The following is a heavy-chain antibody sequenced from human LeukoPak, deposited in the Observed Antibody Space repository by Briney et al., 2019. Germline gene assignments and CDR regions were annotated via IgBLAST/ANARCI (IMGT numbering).Heavy chain of an antibody. V-gene: IGHV1-69*04. CDR2: IIPILGIA. J-gene: IGHJ4*02. Sequence: SVKVPCKASGGTFSSYAISWVRQAPGQGLEWMGRIIPILGIANYAQKFQGRVTITADKSTTTAYMELSSLRSEDTAVYYCARGYCSGGSCYFSQDFDYWGQGTLVTVSS. D-gene: IGHD2-15*01. CDR1: GGTFSSYA. CDR3: ARGYCSGGSCYFSQDFDY.